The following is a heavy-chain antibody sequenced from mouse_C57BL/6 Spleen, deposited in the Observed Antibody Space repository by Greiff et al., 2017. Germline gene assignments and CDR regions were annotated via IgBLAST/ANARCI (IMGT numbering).Heavy chain of an antibody. CDR1: GFTFSDYG. Sequence: EVKLVESGGGLVKPGGSLKLSCAASGFTFSDYGMHWVRQAPEKGLEWVAYISSGSSTIYYADTVKGRFTISRDNAKNTLFLQMTSLRSEDTAMYYCARQLRSPWFAYWGQGTLVTVSA. J-gene: IGHJ3*01. CDR2: ISSGSSTI. V-gene: IGHV5-17*01. D-gene: IGHD3-2*02. CDR3: ARQLRSPWFAY.